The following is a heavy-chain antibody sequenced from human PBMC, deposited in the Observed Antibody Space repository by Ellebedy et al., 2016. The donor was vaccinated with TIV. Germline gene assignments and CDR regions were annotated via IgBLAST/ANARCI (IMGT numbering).Heavy chain of an antibody. CDR3: ARDCRTSACRGGY. CDR2: ISYDGSNK. Sequence: GGSLRLSXAASGFTFSSYGMHWVRQAPGKGLEWVAVISYDGSNKYYADSVKGRFTISRDNSKNTLYLQMNSLRAEDTAVYYCARDCRTSACRGGYWGQGTLVTVSS. D-gene: IGHD3-10*01. J-gene: IGHJ4*02. V-gene: IGHV3-30*03. CDR1: GFTFSSYG.